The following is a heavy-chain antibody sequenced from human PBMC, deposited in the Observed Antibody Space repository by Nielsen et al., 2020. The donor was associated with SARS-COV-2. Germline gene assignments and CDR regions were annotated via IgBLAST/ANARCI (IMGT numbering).Heavy chain of an antibody. D-gene: IGHD3-10*01. J-gene: IGHJ5*02. CDR3: ARSGITMVRGVITRGWFDP. Sequence: VRQMPGKGLAWMGIIYPGDSDTRYSPSFQGQVTISADKSISTAYLQWSSLKASDTAMYYCARSGITMVRGVITRGWFDPWGQGTLVTVSS. CDR2: IYPGDSDT. V-gene: IGHV5-51*01.